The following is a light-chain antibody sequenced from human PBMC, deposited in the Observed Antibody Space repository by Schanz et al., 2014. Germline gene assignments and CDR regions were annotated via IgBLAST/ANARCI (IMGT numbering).Light chain of an antibody. J-gene: IGKJ4*01. V-gene: IGKV2-30*02. CDR3: MQGLQTPLT. CDR2: KVS. CDR1: QSLVHSDGNTY. Sequence: EVVLTQSPLSLTVSPGQPASISCRSSQSLVHSDGNTYLIWYQQRPGQSPRRLIDKVSSRDSEVPDRFSGSGSGTHFTLEISGVEAEDVGLYYCMQGLQTPLTFGGGTKVEIK.